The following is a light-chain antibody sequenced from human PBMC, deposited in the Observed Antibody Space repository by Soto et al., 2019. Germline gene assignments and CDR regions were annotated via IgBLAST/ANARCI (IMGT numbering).Light chain of an antibody. Sequence: QLVLTQSPSASASLGASFNLTCTLSSGHSSYAIAWHHQQPENGPRYVMKLNSDGSHNKGDGLPDRFSGSSSGAERYLTISSLQSEDEADYYFQTWGTDFSVVFGGGTKLTVL. CDR3: QTWGTDFSVV. CDR2: LNSDGSH. J-gene: IGLJ2*01. V-gene: IGLV4-69*01. CDR1: SGHSSYA.